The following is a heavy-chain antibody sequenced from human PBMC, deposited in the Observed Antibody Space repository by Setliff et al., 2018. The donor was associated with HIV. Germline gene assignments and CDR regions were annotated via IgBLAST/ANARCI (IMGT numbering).Heavy chain of an antibody. V-gene: IGHV1-24*01. CDR1: GYTLTQLS. J-gene: IGHJ3*01. CDR2: FDSDEGEV. CDR3: ATSDWVSLPSQDAFDV. Sequence: ASVKVSCKLSGYTLTQLSIHWVRQAPGRGLEWLGGFDSDEGEVLYAKKFQGRVTMTEDTSSDTAFMELSGLRSEETAAYYCATSDWVSLPSQDAFDVWGLGTLVTVSS. D-gene: IGHD3-9*01.